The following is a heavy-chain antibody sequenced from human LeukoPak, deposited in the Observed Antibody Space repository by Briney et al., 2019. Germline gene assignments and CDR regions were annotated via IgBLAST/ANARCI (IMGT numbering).Heavy chain of an antibody. CDR1: GFTFSSYG. Sequence: GGSLRLSCAASGFTFSSYGMHWVRQAPGKGLEWVAVIWYDGSNKYYADSVKGRFTISRDNSKNTLYLQMNSLRAEDTAVYYCAREFRDSSGYYFDYWGQGTLVTVSP. D-gene: IGHD3-22*01. CDR3: AREFRDSSGYYFDY. V-gene: IGHV3-33*01. J-gene: IGHJ4*02. CDR2: IWYDGSNK.